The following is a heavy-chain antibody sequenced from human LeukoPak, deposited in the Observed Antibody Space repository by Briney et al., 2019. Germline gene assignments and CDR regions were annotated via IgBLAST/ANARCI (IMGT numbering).Heavy chain of an antibody. CDR2: INPTGGST. CDR1: GYTFPSYF. D-gene: IGHD6-6*01. V-gene: IGHV1-46*01. J-gene: IGHJ4*02. Sequence: ASVTVSCKASGYTFPSYFMHWVRQAPGQGLEWMGIINPTGGSTTYAQKFQGRVSMTRDTSTSTVYMELSSLRSDDTAVYYCARTAARRFDYWGQGTLVTVSS. CDR3: ARTAARRFDY.